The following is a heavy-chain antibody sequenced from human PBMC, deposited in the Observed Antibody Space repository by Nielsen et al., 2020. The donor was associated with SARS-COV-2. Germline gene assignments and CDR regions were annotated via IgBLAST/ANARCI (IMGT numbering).Heavy chain of an antibody. V-gene: IGHV3-30-3*01. J-gene: IGHJ6*02. Sequence: GESLKISCAASGFTFSSYAMHWVRQAPGKGLEWVAVISYDGSNKYYADSVKGRFTISRDNSKNTLYLQMNSLRAEDTAVYYCARQGGGIIVVVPTDVWGQGTTVTVSS. CDR3: ARQGGGIIVVVPTDV. D-gene: IGHD2-15*01. CDR2: ISYDGSNK. CDR1: GFTFSSYA.